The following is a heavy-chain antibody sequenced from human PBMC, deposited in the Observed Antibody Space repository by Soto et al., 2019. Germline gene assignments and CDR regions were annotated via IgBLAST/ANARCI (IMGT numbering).Heavy chain of an antibody. CDR3: ARDPPGIAASGGGG. D-gene: IGHD6-13*01. Sequence: EVQLVESGGGLIQPGGSLRLSCAASGFTVSNNYMRWVRQAPGKALEWVSLIYSGGSTHYADSVKGRFTISRDNSKNTLYLQMNSLRVEDTAVYYCARDPPGIAASGGGGWGQGTLVTVSS. CDR2: IYSGGST. J-gene: IGHJ4*02. CDR1: GFTVSNNY. V-gene: IGHV3-53*01.